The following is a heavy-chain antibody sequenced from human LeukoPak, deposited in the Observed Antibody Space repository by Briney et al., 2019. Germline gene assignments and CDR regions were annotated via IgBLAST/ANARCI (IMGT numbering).Heavy chain of an antibody. Sequence: GGSLRLSCAASGFTFSNYWMSWVRQAPGKGLEWVANMKQDGSETYYVDSVKGRFTISRDNAKNSLYLQMNSLRAEDTAVYYCARDKIVGAAHFDYWGQGALVTVSS. J-gene: IGHJ4*02. V-gene: IGHV3-7*01. CDR3: ARDKIVGAAHFDY. D-gene: IGHD1-26*01. CDR2: MKQDGSET. CDR1: GFTFSNYW.